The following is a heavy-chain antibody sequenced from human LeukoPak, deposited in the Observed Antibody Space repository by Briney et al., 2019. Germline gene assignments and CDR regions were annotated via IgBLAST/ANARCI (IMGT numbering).Heavy chain of an antibody. CDR3: ARDYSWDAFDI. CDR2: IYSAGST. Sequence: GGSLRLSCAASGFTVSSNYMSWVRQAPGKGLEWVSVIYSAGSTYYADFVKGRFTISRDNSKNTLYLQMNSLRAEDTAVYYCARDYSWDAFDIWGQGTMVTVSS. J-gene: IGHJ3*02. CDR1: GFTVSSNY. V-gene: IGHV3-66*01. D-gene: IGHD2-15*01.